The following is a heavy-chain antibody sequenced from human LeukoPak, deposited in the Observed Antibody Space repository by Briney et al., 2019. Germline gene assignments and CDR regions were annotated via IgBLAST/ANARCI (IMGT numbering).Heavy chain of an antibody. CDR1: GFTFSSYS. J-gene: IGHJ3*02. CDR3: ARDVSGSPNPHDAFDI. D-gene: IGHD1-26*01. V-gene: IGHV3-21*01. CDR2: ISSSGSYI. Sequence: PGGSLRLSCAASGFTFSSYSMNWVRQAPGKGLEWVSSISSSGSYIYYADSVKGRFTISRDNAKNSLYLQINSLRAEDTAVYYCARDVSGSPNPHDAFDIWGQGTMVTVSS.